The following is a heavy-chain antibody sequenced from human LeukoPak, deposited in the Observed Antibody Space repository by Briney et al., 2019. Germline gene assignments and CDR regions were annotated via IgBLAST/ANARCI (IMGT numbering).Heavy chain of an antibody. CDR3: TSDGPRSSGYPAN. D-gene: IGHD3-22*01. CDR2: IYYSGST. V-gene: IGHV4-30-4*01. J-gene: IGHJ1*01. Sequence: KSSETLSLTCTVSGGSISSGDYYWSWIRQPPGKGLEWIGYIYYSGSTYYNPSHKSRVTISVDTSKNQFSLKLSSVTAADTAVYYCTSDGPRSSGYPANWGQGALVTVSS. CDR1: GGSISSGDYY.